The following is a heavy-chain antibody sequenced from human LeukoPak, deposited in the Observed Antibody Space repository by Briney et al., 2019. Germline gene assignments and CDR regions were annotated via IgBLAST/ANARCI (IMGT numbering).Heavy chain of an antibody. Sequence: ASVKVSCKASGFTFIGYYMHWVRQAPGQGLEWMGWINLNTGDTDYAPKFQGRVTMTRDTSITTAYMELNRLRYDDTAVYYCARDQPALDYWGRGTLVTVSS. V-gene: IGHV1-2*02. CDR2: INLNTGDT. CDR3: ARDQPALDY. J-gene: IGHJ4*02. CDR1: GFTFIGYY.